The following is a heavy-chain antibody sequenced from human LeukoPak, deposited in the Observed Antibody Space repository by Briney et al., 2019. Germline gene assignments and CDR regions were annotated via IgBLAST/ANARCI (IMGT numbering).Heavy chain of an antibody. D-gene: IGHD3-22*01. CDR2: ISYDGSNK. CDR3: AKGYGFDSSGSEHYFEN. J-gene: IGHJ4*02. CDR1: GFTFSNYG. Sequence: PGRSLRLSCAASGFTFSNYGIHWVRQAPGKGLEWVAVISYDGSNKYYAESVKGRFTISRDNSKNTLYLQMNSLGAEDTAVYYCAKGYGFDSSGSEHYFENWGQGILVTVSS. V-gene: IGHV3-30*18.